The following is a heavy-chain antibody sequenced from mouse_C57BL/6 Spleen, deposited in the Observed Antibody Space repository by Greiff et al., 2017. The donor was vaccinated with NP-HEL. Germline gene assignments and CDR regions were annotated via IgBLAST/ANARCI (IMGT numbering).Heavy chain of an antibody. D-gene: IGHD2-4*01. CDR3: ARDDSYYFDY. CDR1: GFTFSSYA. CDR2: ISDGGSYT. V-gene: IGHV5-4*01. Sequence: DVMLVESGGGLVKPGGSLKLSCAASGFTFSSYAMSWVRQTPEKRLEWGATISDGGSYTYYPDNVKGRFTISRDNAKNNLYLQMSHLKSEDTAMYYCARDDSYYFDYWGQGTTLTVSS. J-gene: IGHJ2*01.